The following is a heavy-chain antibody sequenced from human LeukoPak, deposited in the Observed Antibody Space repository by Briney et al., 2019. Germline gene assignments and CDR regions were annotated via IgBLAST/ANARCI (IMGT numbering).Heavy chain of an antibody. CDR3: AKNRYGSGSFPLYYFDY. Sequence: GGSLRLSCAASGFTFSSYAMSWVRQAPGKGLEWVSAISGSGGCTYYADSVKGRFTISRDNSKNTLYLQMNSLRAEDTAVYYCAKNRYGSGSFPLYYFDYWGQGTLVTVSS. J-gene: IGHJ4*02. D-gene: IGHD3-10*01. CDR2: ISGSGGCT. CDR1: GFTFSSYA. V-gene: IGHV3-23*01.